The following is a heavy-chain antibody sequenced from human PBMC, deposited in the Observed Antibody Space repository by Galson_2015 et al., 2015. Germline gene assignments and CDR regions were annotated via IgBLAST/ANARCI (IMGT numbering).Heavy chain of an antibody. CDR3: ARVPGYSYGYYDW. CDR2: ISSSSSTI. D-gene: IGHD5-18*01. V-gene: IGHV3-48*02. CDR1: GFTFRTYS. J-gene: IGHJ4*02. Sequence: SLRVSCAASGFTFRTYSMNWVRQAPGKGLEWVSYISSSSSTIYYADSVKGRFTISRDNAKNSLYLQMNTLRYVDTAVYYCARVPGYSYGYYDWWGQGTMVTVSS.